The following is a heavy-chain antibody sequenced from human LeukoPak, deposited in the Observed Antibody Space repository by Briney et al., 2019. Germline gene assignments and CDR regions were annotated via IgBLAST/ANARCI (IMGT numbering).Heavy chain of an antibody. CDR3: VREGCDSTSCYSYWFDP. D-gene: IGHD2-2*01. J-gene: IGHJ5*02. CDR1: GFTFSSYW. Sequence: PGGSLRLSCAASGFTFSSYWMSWVRQAPGKGLEWVANIKQDGSEKYYVDSVKGRFTISRDNAQNSVYLQMNCLRAEDTAVYYCVREGCDSTSCYSYWFDPWGQGTVVTVSS. V-gene: IGHV3-7*01. CDR2: IKQDGSEK.